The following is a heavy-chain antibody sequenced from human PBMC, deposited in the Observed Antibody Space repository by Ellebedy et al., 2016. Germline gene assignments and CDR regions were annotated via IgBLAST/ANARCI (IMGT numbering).Heavy chain of an antibody. CDR1: GGSISSYY. D-gene: IGHD6-13*01. V-gene: IGHV4-4*07. CDR2: ISTSNT. Sequence: SETLSLTXTVSGGSISSYYWSWIRQPAGKGLEWIGRISTSNTNYNPSLKSRVTMSVDTSKNQFSLKLSSVTAADTAMYYCARDTGIAEAGTDFWGQGTLVTVSS. J-gene: IGHJ4*02. CDR3: ARDTGIAEAGTDF.